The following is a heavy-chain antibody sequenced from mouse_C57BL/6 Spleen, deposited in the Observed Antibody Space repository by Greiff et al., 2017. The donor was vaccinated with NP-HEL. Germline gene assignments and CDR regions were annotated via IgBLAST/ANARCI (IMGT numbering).Heavy chain of an antibody. V-gene: IGHV3-6*01. CDR2: ISYDGSN. CDR1: GYSITSGYY. D-gene: IGHD2-4*01. CDR3: ARRGYDYEDAMDY. Sequence: EVKLVESGPGLVKPSQSLSLTCSVTGYSITSGYYWNWIRQFPGNKLEWMGYISYDGSNNYNPSLKNRISITRDTSKNQFFLKLNSVTTEDTATYYCARRGYDYEDAMDYWGQGTSVTVSS. J-gene: IGHJ4*01.